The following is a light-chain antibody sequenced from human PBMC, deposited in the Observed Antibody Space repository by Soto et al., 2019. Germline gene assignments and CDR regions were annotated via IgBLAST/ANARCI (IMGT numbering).Light chain of an antibody. CDR2: EGT. V-gene: IGLV2-23*01. Sequence: QSALTQPASVSGFLGQSITTSCTGSSSDVGTFNLVSWFQQHPGKAPKLLIFEGTKRPSGVSDRFSGSKSGNTASLTISGLQAEDEADYHCCSYAGTRTSWVFGTGTKLTVL. J-gene: IGLJ1*01. CDR1: SSDVGTFNL. CDR3: CSYAGTRTSWV.